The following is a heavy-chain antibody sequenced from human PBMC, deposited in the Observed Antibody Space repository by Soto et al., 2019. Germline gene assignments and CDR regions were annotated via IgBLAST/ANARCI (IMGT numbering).Heavy chain of an antibody. CDR3: ARVTVTTLGYFDY. V-gene: IGHV4-34*01. CDR2: INHSGST. J-gene: IGHJ4*02. D-gene: IGHD4-17*01. Sequence: SETLSLTCAVYGGSFSGYYWSWIRQPPGKGLEWIGEINHSGSTNYNPSLKSRVTISVDTSKNQFSLKLSSVTAADTAVYYCARVTVTTLGYFDYWGQGTPVTVYS. CDR1: GGSFSGYY.